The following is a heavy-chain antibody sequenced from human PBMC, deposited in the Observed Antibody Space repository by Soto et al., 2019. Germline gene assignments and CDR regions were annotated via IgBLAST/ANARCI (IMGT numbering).Heavy chain of an antibody. Sequence: QITLNESGPTVVRPTETLTLTCRSSGFSLTTSGVGVGWIRQSPGKAPEWLALIYWDDDKRYSASLKSRLTMTNDTTENQEVLLVSDLDPTDTATYYCAHRVLRTVFGLVTTTAIYFDFWGQGTPVAVSS. CDR3: AHRVLRTVFGLVTTTAIYFDF. CDR1: GFSLTTSGVG. J-gene: IGHJ4*02. D-gene: IGHD3-3*01. CDR2: IYWDDDK. V-gene: IGHV2-5*02.